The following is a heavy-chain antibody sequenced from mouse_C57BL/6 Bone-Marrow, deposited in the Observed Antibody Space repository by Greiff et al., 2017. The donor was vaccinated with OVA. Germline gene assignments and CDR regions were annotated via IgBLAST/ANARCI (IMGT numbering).Heavy chain of an antibody. CDR2: IWWDDDK. CDR3: ARVEGLRTVDYFDY. J-gene: IGHJ2*01. CDR1: GFSLSTFGMG. V-gene: IGHV8-8*01. Sequence: QVTLKVCGPGILQPSQTLSLTCSFSGFSLSTFGMGVGWIRQPSGKGLEWLAHIWWDDDKYYNPALKSRPTISKDTSKSQVVRKIANVDTAVTATAYGARVEGLRTVDYFDYWGQGTTLTVSS. D-gene: IGHD2-4*01.